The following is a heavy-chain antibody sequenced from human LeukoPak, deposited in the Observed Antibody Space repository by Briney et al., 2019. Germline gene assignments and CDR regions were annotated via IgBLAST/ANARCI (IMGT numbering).Heavy chain of an antibody. D-gene: IGHD1-26*01. CDR1: GLAVSSNY. Sequence: GGSLRLSCAASGLAVSSNYMSWVRQAPGKGLEGVSIIYSGGSTEYTNSVKGRFTISRDNSKNMVYLQMNSLRAEDTAVYYCARGDSGSWNYKRGFDYWGQGTLVTVSS. J-gene: IGHJ4*02. CDR2: IYSGGST. V-gene: IGHV3-53*01. CDR3: ARGDSGSWNYKRGFDY.